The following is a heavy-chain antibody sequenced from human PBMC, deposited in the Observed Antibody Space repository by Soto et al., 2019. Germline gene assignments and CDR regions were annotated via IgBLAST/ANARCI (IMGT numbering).Heavy chain of an antibody. V-gene: IGHV3-33*01. D-gene: IGHD1-1*01. CDR3: ARDDAFQNENGFDI. CDR1: GFTFSKYG. CDR2: IVNDGSEK. J-gene: IGHJ3*02. Sequence: QVQLVESGGGVVQPGRSLRLSCAASGFTFSKYGFHWVRQAPGKGLEWVAVIVNDGSEKYHADSVEGRFTISRDNSQDTLFLQMNSLRAEDTAVYYCARDDAFQNENGFDIWGQGTMVTVSS.